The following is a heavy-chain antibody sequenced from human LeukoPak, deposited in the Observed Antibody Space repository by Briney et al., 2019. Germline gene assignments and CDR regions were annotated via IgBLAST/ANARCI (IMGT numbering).Heavy chain of an antibody. V-gene: IGHV4-59*08. CDR2: IYYSGST. CDR1: GGSISSYY. D-gene: IGHD2-8*01. Sequence: SETLSFTCTVSGGSISSYYWSWIRQPPGKGLEWIGYIYYSGSTNYNPSLKSRVTISVDASKNQFSLKLSSVTAADTAVYYCARHLYDRDAFDIWGQGTMVTVSS. CDR3: ARHLYDRDAFDI. J-gene: IGHJ3*02.